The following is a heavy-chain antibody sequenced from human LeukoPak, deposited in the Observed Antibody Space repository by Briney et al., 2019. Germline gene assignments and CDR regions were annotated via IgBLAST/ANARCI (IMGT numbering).Heavy chain of an antibody. J-gene: IGHJ6*03. CDR3: ARERGGSKLSGLYGRDYYYMDV. Sequence: PSETLSLTCTVSGGSINSGGYYWSWIRQSAGKGLEWIGRISASGKTNYNPSLEDRVTISVATSKNQFSLKLSSVTAADTAVYFCARERGGSKLSGLYGRDYYYMDVWGKGTTVTVSS. V-gene: IGHV4-61*02. CDR1: GGSINSGGYY. CDR2: ISASGKT. D-gene: IGHD3-16*01.